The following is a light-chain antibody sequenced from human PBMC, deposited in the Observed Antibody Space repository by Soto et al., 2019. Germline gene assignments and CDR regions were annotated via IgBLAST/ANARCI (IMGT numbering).Light chain of an antibody. V-gene: IGKV3-11*01. Sequence: EIMLTQSPATLSLSPGERATLSCRASQSVSSYLAWYQQKPGQAPRLLIYDASNRATGIPARFSGSGSGTDFTLTISSLEPEDFAVYYCQQRSNWLLTFGGGTKVDI. CDR3: QQRSNWLLT. CDR1: QSVSSY. J-gene: IGKJ4*01. CDR2: DAS.